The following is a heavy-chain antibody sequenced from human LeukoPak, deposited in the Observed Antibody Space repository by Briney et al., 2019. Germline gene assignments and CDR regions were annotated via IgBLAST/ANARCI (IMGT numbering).Heavy chain of an antibody. CDR2: ISSSSSTI. CDR3: ARGQGYYDFSHAFDI. J-gene: IGHJ3*02. CDR1: GFTFSSYS. V-gene: IGHV3-48*01. Sequence: GGSLRLSCAASGFTFSSYSMNWVRQAPGKGLEWVSYISSSSSTIYYADSVKGRFTISRDNAKNSLYLQMNSLRAEDTAVYYCARGQGYYDFSHAFDIWGQGTMVTVSS. D-gene: IGHD3-3*01.